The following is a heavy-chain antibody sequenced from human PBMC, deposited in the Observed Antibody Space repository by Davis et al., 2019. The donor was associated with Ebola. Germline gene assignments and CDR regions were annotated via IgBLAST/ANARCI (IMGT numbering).Heavy chain of an antibody. Sequence: ASVKVSCKASGFTFTGHFIQWVRQAPGRGLEWMAWIHANEGNTKNAQNFQGRVTMTRDTSISTAYMEVNTLRSDDTAVYYCASGLGWELLRRNEAFDIWGRGTLVTVSS. V-gene: IGHV1-2*02. J-gene: IGHJ3*02. D-gene: IGHD4-23*01. CDR3: ASGLGWELLRRNEAFDI. CDR2: IHANEGNT. CDR1: GFTFTGHF.